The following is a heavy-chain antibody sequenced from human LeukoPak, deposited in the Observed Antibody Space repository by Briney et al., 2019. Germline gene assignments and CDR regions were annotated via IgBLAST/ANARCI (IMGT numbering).Heavy chain of an antibody. CDR3: AKNPSSGWPYYSDY. Sequence: GGSLRLSCAASGFIFSDHYLDWVRQAQGKGLEWVSAISGSGGSTYYADSVKGRFTISRDNSKNTLYLQMNSLRAEDTAVYYCAKNPSSGWPYYSDYWGQGTLVTVSS. CDR1: GFIFSDHY. CDR2: ISGSGGST. D-gene: IGHD6-19*01. J-gene: IGHJ4*02. V-gene: IGHV3-23*01.